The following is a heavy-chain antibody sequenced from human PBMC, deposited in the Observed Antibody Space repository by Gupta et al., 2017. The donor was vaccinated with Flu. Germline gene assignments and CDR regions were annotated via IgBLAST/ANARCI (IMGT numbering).Heavy chain of an antibody. V-gene: IGHV3-74*01. D-gene: IGHD4-17*01. CDR2: ISRDGRST. J-gene: IGHJ1*01. CDR1: GFTFNNYW. CDR3: ARDPWGDEYGDQLEH. Sequence: EVQLVESGGGLVQPGGSLRLSCAASGFTFNNYWMHWVRQAPGKGLAWVSRISRDGRSTIYADSVKGRFTIARDNAKNTLYLQINSLRADDTGVYYCARDPWGDEYGDQLEHWGQGALVTVSS.